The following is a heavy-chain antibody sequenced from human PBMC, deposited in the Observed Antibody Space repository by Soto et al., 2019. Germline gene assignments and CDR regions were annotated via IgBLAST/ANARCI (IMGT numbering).Heavy chain of an antibody. V-gene: IGHV1-3*01. Sequence: ASVKVSCKASGYTFTSYAMHWVRQAPGQRLEWMGWINADNGNTNYAQKLQGRVTMTTDTSTSTAYMELRSLRSDDTAVYYCARVTGGSCNSWGQGTLVTVSS. D-gene: IGHD2-15*01. CDR3: ARVTGGSCNS. J-gene: IGHJ4*02. CDR1: GYTFTSYA. CDR2: INADNGNT.